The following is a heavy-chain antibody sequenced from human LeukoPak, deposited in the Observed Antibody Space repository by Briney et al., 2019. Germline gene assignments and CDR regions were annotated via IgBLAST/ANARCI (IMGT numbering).Heavy chain of an antibody. CDR2: VNVYNGNT. D-gene: IGHD3-22*01. V-gene: IGHV1-18*01. Sequence: ASVKVSCKASGYAFTSYGISWVRQAPGQGLEWMGWVNVYNGNTNYAQKLQGRVTMTTDASTSTTYMGLRSLRSDDTAVYYCARDGYYDSSGHTLPRYWGQGTLVTVSS. CDR3: ARDGYYDSSGHTLPRY. J-gene: IGHJ4*02. CDR1: GYAFTSYG.